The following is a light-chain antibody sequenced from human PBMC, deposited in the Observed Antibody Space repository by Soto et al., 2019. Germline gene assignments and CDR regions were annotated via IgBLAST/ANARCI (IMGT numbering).Light chain of an antibody. J-gene: IGLJ2*01. CDR1: SSDVAFYNH. CDR3: SSFTTSSTLVV. CDR2: EVN. Sequence: QSALTQPPSASGSPGQSVTISCTGTSSDVAFYNHVSWYQQHPGKAPKLMIYEVNNRPSGVSSRFSGSKSGNTASLTISGLQTEDEADYYCSSFTTSSTLVVFGGGTKLTVL. V-gene: IGLV2-14*01.